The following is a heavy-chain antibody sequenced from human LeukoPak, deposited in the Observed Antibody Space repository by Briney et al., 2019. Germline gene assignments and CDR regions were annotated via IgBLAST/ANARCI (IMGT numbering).Heavy chain of an antibody. CDR3: ARVGRDRGFDI. CDR1: GFTFEDYA. CDR2: IRTKFYGGTA. J-gene: IGHJ3*02. D-gene: IGHD3-10*01. V-gene: IGHV3-49*03. Sequence: GGSLRLSCTSSGFTFEDYALTWLRHAPGKGLEWLGFIRTKFYGGTADYAASVKDRFTISRDDYKNIAYLQMDGLKSEDTALYYCARVGRDRGFDIWGQGTAVTVSS.